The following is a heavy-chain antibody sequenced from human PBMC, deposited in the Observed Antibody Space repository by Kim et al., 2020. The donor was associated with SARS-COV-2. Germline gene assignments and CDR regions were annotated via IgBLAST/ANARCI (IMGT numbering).Heavy chain of an antibody. CDR1: GYTFTSYA. Sequence: ASVKVSCKASGYTFTSYAMNWVRQAPGQGLEWMGWINTNTGNPTYAQGFTGRFVFSLDTSVSTAYLQISSLKAEDTAVYYCAAPLSSVPASAEYYWGQGTLVTVSS. V-gene: IGHV7-4-1*02. J-gene: IGHJ4*02. CDR3: AAPLSSVPASAEYY. CDR2: INTNTGNP. D-gene: IGHD2-2*01.